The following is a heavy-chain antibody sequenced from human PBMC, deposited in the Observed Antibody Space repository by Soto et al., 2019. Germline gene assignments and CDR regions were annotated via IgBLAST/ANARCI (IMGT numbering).Heavy chain of an antibody. J-gene: IGHJ4*02. CDR3: ARDRTGHFIEY. Sequence: QVQLVQSGAEVKKPGASVKVSCKTSGYTFTRYGVAWVRQAPGPWLEWMGWISGYNGNTNYAQKLQGRVTMTTDTSTSTAYMELRSLRSDDTAVYYCARDRTGHFIEYWGQGTLGTVSS. V-gene: IGHV1-18*01. D-gene: IGHD1-1*01. CDR1: GYTFTRYG. CDR2: ISGYNGNT.